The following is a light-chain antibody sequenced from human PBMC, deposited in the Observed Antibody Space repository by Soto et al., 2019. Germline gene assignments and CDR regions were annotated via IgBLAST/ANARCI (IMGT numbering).Light chain of an antibody. CDR1: QGISNY. CDR3: QKYNSAPRT. J-gene: IGKJ1*01. V-gene: IGKV1-27*01. CDR2: AAS. Sequence: DIQMTQSPSSLSASVGDRVTITCRASQGISNYLAWYQQKPGKVPKLLIYAASTLQSGVPSRFSGSGSGTDFNLTISSLQPEDGATYYCQKYNSAPRTVGQGTKVEIK.